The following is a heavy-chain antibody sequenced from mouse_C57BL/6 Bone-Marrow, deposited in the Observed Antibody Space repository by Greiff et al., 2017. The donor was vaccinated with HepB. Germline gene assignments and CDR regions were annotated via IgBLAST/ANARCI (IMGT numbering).Heavy chain of an antibody. Sequence: EVKLMEPGGGLVKPGGSLKLSCAASGFTFSSYTMSWVRQTPEKRLEWVATISGGGGNTYYPDSVKGRFTISRDKAKNTLYLQMSRLRSEDTALYYCARSLGVDYWGQGTSVTVSS. CDR2: ISGGGGNT. J-gene: IGHJ4*01. V-gene: IGHV5-9*01. CDR1: GFTFSSYT. CDR3: ARSLGVDY. D-gene: IGHD6-1*01.